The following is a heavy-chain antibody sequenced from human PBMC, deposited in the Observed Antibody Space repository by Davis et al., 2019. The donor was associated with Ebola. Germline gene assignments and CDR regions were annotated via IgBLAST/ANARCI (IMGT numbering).Heavy chain of an antibody. D-gene: IGHD3-10*01. CDR3: ARAARGFDP. Sequence: PSETLSLTCTVSGAYISSGGYFWIWIRQFPGKGLEWIGHISYSGITSYNPSLESRLTIKVDTSKNQFSLNLTSVSAADTAVYYCARAARGFDPWGQGTLVTVSS. J-gene: IGHJ5*02. CDR2: ISYSGIT. V-gene: IGHV4-31*03. CDR1: GAYISSGGYF.